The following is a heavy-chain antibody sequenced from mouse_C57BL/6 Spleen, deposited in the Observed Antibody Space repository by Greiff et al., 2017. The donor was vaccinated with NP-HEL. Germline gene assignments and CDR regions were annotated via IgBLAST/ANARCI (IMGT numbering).Heavy chain of an antibody. V-gene: IGHV1-69*01. Sequence: QVQLQQPGAELVMPGASVKLSCKASGYTFTSYWMHWVKQRPGQGLEWIGEIDPSDSYTNYNQKFKGKSTLTVDKSSSTAYMQLSSLTSEDSAVYYCARGHYYGTFDVWGTGTTVTVSS. D-gene: IGHD1-1*01. CDR2: IDPSDSYT. CDR1: GYTFTSYW. J-gene: IGHJ1*03. CDR3: ARGHYYGTFDV.